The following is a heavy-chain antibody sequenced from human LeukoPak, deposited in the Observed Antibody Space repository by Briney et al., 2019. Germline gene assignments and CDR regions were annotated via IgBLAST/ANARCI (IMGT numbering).Heavy chain of an antibody. CDR3: ARVRYDILTGYSYFDS. D-gene: IGHD3-9*01. Sequence: PSETLSLTCTVSGSSISSYYWSWIRQPAGKGLEWIGRIYTSGSTNYNPSLKSRVTMSVDTSKNQFSLKLSSVTAADTAVYYCARVRYDILTGYSYFDSWGQGTLVTVSS. CDR1: GSSISSYY. CDR2: IYTSGST. J-gene: IGHJ4*02. V-gene: IGHV4-4*07.